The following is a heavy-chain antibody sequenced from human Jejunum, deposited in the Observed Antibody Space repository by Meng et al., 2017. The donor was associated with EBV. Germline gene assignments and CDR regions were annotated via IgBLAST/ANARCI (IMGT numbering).Heavy chain of an antibody. CDR2: IDYRENS. D-gene: IGHD3-22*01. CDR3: ARVDYYGTSGNVDF. J-gene: IGHJ4*02. CDR1: GGSHSSYTYY. Sequence: LHLTESGAGLGKPAENRAPPCSVSGGSHSSYTYYGGWLRQPPGKGPEWIGTIDYRENSYYNPSLKSRITISVDTPKHQFSLKLTSMTAADTALYYCARVDYYGTSGNVDFWGQGALVTVSS. V-gene: IGHV4-39*01.